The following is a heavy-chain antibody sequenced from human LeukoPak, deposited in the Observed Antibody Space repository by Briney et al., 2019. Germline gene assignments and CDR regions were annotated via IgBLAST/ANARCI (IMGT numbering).Heavy chain of an antibody. CDR1: GFTFSSYS. CDR3: ARAFHDILTGQQAFDI. Sequence: PGGSLRLSCAASGFTFSSYSMNWVHQAPGKGLEWVSYISSSGSTIYYADSVKGRFTISRDNAKNSLYLQMNSLRAEDTAVYYCARAFHDILTGQQAFDIWGQGTMVTVSS. J-gene: IGHJ3*02. V-gene: IGHV3-48*04. CDR2: ISSSGSTI. D-gene: IGHD3-9*01.